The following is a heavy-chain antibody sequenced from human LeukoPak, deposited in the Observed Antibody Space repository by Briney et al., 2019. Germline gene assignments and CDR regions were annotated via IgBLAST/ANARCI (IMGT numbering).Heavy chain of an antibody. J-gene: IGHJ4*02. CDR1: GFTFSSYA. D-gene: IGHD3-9*01. CDR2: ISGSGGST. V-gene: IGHV3-23*01. Sequence: GGSLRLSRAASGFTFSSYAMSWVRQAPGKGLEWVSAISGSGGSTYYADSVKGRFTISRDNSKNTLYLQMNSLRAEDTAVYYCAKGTYYDILTGPGGLFDYWGQGTLVTVSS. CDR3: AKGTYYDILTGPGGLFDY.